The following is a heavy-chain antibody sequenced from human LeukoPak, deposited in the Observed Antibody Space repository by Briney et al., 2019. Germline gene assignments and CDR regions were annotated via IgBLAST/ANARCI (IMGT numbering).Heavy chain of an antibody. CDR1: GYTFTGYY. CDR2: INPNSGGT. J-gene: IGHJ5*02. V-gene: IGHV1-2*02. CDR3: ATSFFYCSGGRCYSNWFDP. Sequence: ASVKVSCKASGYTFTGYYMHWVRQAPGQGLEWMGWINPNSGGTNYAQKFQGRVTMTRDTSISTAYMELSRLRSDDTAVYYCATSFFYCSGGRCYSNWFDPWGQGTLVTVSS. D-gene: IGHD2-15*01.